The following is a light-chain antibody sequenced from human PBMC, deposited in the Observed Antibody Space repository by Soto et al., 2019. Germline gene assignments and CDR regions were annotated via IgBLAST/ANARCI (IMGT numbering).Light chain of an antibody. CDR1: QGISSY. CDR2: TAS. V-gene: IGKV1-9*01. CDR3: QQYKNWPL. J-gene: IGKJ5*01. Sequence: DIQLTQSPSFLSASVGDRVTITCRASQGISSYLAWYQQKPGKAPKLLISTASTLQSGVPSRFSGSGSGTEFTLTISSLQPEDFATYYCQQYKNWPLFGQGTRLEIK.